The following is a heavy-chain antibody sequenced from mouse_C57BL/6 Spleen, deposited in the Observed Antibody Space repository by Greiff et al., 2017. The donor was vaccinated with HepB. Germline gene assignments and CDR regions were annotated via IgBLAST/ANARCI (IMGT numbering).Heavy chain of an antibody. J-gene: IGHJ2*01. CDR1: GYTFTDYN. CDR2: INPNNGGT. V-gene: IGHV1-22*01. D-gene: IGHD1-1*01. Sequence: VQLQQSGPELVKPGASVKMSCKASGYTFTDYNMHWVKQSHGKSLEWIGYINPNNGGTSYNQKFKGKATLTVNKSSSTAYMELRSLTSEDSAVYYCARDDYYGSSYVDYWGQGTTLTVSS. CDR3: ARDDYYGSSYVDY.